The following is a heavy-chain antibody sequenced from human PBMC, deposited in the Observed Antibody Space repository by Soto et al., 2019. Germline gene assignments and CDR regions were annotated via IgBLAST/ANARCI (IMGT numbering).Heavy chain of an antibody. D-gene: IGHD3-22*01. Sequence: ASVKVSCKASGYTFTSYDINWVRQATGQGPEWMGWMSTYNGNTNYAQTFQGRVTMTTDTSTSTAYMELRSLRSEDTAVYYCARDRGPSSGYYPYWFDPWGQGTLVTVSS. J-gene: IGHJ5*02. CDR1: GYTFTSYD. CDR3: ARDRGPSSGYYPYWFDP. CDR2: MSTYNGNT. V-gene: IGHV1-18*01.